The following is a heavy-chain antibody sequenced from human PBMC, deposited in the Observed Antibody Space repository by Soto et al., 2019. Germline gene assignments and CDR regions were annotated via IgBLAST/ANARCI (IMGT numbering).Heavy chain of an antibody. CDR1: GFSFSSYW. D-gene: IGHD2-15*01. V-gene: IGHV3-7*01. Sequence: GGSLRLSCVASGFSFSSYWMTWVRQAPGKGLEWVANMNQDGSEKYFVDSVKGRFTISRDNAENSLSLQMNSLRAEDTAVYYCARRVQILGPHYYFDYWGQGALVTVSS. CDR3: ARRVQILGPHYYFDY. J-gene: IGHJ4*02. CDR2: MNQDGSEK.